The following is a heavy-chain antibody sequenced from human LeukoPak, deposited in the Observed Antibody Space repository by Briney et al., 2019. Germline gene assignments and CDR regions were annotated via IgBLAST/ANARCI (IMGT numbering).Heavy chain of an antibody. V-gene: IGHV3-7*01. Sequence: GGSLRLSCAASGFTFRNYLMSWVRQAPGKGLEWVANIKQDGSDKDYVDSVKGRFTISRDNAKNSLYLQMNSLTAEDTAVYYCAKWLTQYHYYMDAWGKGTTVTVSS. CDR3: AKWLTQYHYYMDA. CDR1: GFTFRNYL. D-gene: IGHD6-19*01. J-gene: IGHJ6*03. CDR2: IKQDGSDK.